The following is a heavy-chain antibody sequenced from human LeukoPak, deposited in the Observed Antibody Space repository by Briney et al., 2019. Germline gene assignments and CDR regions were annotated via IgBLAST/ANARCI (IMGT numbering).Heavy chain of an antibody. Sequence: SETLSLTCAVYGGSFSGYYWSWIRQLPGKGLEWIGEINHSGSTNYNPSLKSRVTISVDTSKNQFSLKLSSVTAADTAVYYCARTKSGYDPHRRGGYFDCWGQGTLVTVSS. CDR1: GGSFSGYY. CDR3: ARTKSGYDPHRRGGYFDC. CDR2: INHSGST. D-gene: IGHD5-12*01. V-gene: IGHV4-34*01. J-gene: IGHJ4*02.